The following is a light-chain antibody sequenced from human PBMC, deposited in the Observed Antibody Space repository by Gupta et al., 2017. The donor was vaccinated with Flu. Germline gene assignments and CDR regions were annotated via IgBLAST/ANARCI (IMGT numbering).Light chain of an antibody. Sequence: SITISATGTSSDVGGYNYVSWYQQHPDKAPKLMIYEVNKRPSEVSNRFSGSKSGNTASLTISGLQAEDESDYYCSSYTSSKTWVFGGGTKVTVL. J-gene: IGLJ3*02. CDR3: SSYTSSKTWV. V-gene: IGLV2-14*01. CDR2: EVN. CDR1: SSDVGGYNY.